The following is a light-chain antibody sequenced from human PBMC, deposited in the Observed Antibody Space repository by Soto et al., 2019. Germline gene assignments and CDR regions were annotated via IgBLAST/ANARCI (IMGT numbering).Light chain of an antibody. Sequence: EIVLTQSPATLSLSPGERATLSCRASQSVSSSYLACYQQRPGQAPRLLIFGASYRATGIPDRFSGSGSGTDFTLTISRLEPEDFAVYYCQHYSSSPPEFTFGPGTKVDSK. J-gene: IGKJ3*01. CDR2: GAS. CDR3: QHYSSSPPEFT. V-gene: IGKV3-20*01. CDR1: QSVSSSY.